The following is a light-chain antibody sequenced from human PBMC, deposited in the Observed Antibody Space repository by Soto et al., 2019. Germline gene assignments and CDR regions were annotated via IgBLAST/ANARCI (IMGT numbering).Light chain of an antibody. CDR1: QSISSW. Sequence: DIQMTQSPSTLSASVGDRVTITCRASQSISSWLAWYQQKPGKAPKLLIYKASSLESGVPSRFSGSGSGTDFTLTISSLQPDAFATYYCQQYNSYSWTFGKGTKVEIK. CDR3: QQYNSYSWT. V-gene: IGKV1-5*03. J-gene: IGKJ1*01. CDR2: KAS.